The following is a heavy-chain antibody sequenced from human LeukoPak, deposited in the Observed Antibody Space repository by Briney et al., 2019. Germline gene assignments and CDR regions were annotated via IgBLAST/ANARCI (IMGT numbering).Heavy chain of an antibody. D-gene: IGHD3-22*01. V-gene: IGHV1-18*01. J-gene: IGHJ4*02. CDR1: GYTFTSYG. CDR2: ISAYNGNT. Sequence: GASVKVSCKASGYTFTSYGISWVRQAPGQGLEWMGWISAYNGNTNYAQKLQGRVTITADESTSTAYMELSSLRSEDTAVYYCARVQKGYWYYFDYWGQGTLVTVSS. CDR3: ARVQKGYWYYFDY.